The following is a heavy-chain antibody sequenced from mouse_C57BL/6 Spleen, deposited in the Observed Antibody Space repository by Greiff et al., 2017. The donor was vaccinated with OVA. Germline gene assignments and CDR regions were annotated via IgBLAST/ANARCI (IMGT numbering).Heavy chain of an antibody. D-gene: IGHD2-2*01. Sequence: QVQLQQPGAELVKPGASVKLSCKASGYTFTSYWMQWVRQRPGQGLEWIGEIDTCGSYTNYAQKVKGRATLTVDTSSSTAYMQLSSLTAEDSAVYYCARGYVYEAFGFAYWGQGPLVTVSA. V-gene: IGHV1-50*01. CDR1: GYTFTSYW. J-gene: IGHJ3*01. CDR3: ARGYVYEAFGFAY. CDR2: IDTCGSYT.